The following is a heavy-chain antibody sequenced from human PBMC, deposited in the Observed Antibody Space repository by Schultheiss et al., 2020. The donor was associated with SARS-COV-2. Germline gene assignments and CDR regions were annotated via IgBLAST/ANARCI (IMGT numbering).Heavy chain of an antibody. V-gene: IGHV3-30*12. CDR2: ISYDGSNK. CDR3: ARAGTTFPRAEYYYYGMDV. J-gene: IGHJ6*02. CDR1: GFTFSSYG. D-gene: IGHD1-7*01. Sequence: SLRLSCAASGFTFSSYGMHWVRQAPGKGLEWVAVISYDGSNKYYADSVKGRFTISRDNSKNSLYLQMNSLRAEDTAVYYCARAGTTFPRAEYYYYGMDVWGQGTTVTVSS.